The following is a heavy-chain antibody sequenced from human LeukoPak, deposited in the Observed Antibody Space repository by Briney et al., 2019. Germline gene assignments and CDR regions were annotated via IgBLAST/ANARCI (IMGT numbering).Heavy chain of an antibody. Sequence: GASVKVSCKASGYTFTGYYMHWVRQAPGQGLEWMGWINPNSGGTNYAQKFQGRVTMTRDTSISTAYMELSRLRSDDTAVYYCARGRRIQLWQVMPLNYWGQGTLVTVSS. V-gene: IGHV1-2*02. CDR2: INPNSGGT. CDR3: ARGRRIQLWQVMPLNY. CDR1: GYTFTGYY. D-gene: IGHD5-18*01. J-gene: IGHJ4*02.